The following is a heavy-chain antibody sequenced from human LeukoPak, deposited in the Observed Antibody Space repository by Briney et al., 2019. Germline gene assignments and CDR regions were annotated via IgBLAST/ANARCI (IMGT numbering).Heavy chain of an antibody. CDR3: ARGTRYYDYVWGSYRFYYFDY. V-gene: IGHV4-34*01. J-gene: IGHJ4*02. Sequence: PSETLSLTCAVYGGSFSGYYWSWIRQPPGKGLEWIGEINHSGSTNYNPSLKSRVTISVDTSKNQFSLKLSSVTAAGTAVYYCARGTRYYDYVWGSYRFYYFDYWGQGTLVTVSS. CDR2: INHSGST. D-gene: IGHD3-16*02. CDR1: GGSFSGYY.